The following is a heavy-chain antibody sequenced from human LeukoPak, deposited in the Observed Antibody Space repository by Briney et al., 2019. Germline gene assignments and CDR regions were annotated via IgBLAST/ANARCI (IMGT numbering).Heavy chain of an antibody. J-gene: IGHJ1*01. CDR1: GFTFSSYA. V-gene: IGHV3-23*01. CDR3: AKDIVVVGAATPDSYFQH. CDR2: IIGSGGST. D-gene: IGHD2-15*01. Sequence: GSLSLSCAASGFTFSSYAMSWVRPAPGKGLEWVSAIIGSGGSTYYPDSVKGRFTISRDNSKNTLYLQMNSLRAEDTAVYYCAKDIVVVGAATPDSYFQHWGQGTLVTVSS.